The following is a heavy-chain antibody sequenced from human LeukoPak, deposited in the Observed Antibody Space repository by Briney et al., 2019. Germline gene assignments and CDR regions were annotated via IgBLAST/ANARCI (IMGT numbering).Heavy chain of an antibody. CDR2: IYWDDDS. CDR3: AHSQVFSYGSFHDAYDI. V-gene: IGHV2-5*02. Sequence: SGPTLVKPTQTLTLTCSLSGVSLSTSGVGVGWIRPPPGKALEWLALIYWDDDSRYSPSLKSRLTIAKDTSKNQVVLTLTNMDSVDTATYYCAHSQVFSYGSFHDAYDIWGLGMLVTVSS. D-gene: IGHD5-18*01. CDR1: GVSLSTSGVG. J-gene: IGHJ3*02.